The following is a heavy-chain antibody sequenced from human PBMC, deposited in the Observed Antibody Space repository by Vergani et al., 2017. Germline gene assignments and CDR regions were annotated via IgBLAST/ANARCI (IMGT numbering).Heavy chain of an antibody. CDR3: ARVFDTAYGNYGMDV. D-gene: IGHD3-9*01. Sequence: EVQLVESGGRLVQPGGSMRLSCVGSGCIFSDYSMKWVRQAPGKGLEWLSYIGGSGTTKYYAKSVRGRFLSSRDNDKNSLFLEMNNLRDDDTALYYCARVFDTAYGNYGMDVWVQATTLTVSS. CDR1: GCIFSDYS. V-gene: IGHV3-48*02. CDR2: IGGSGTTK. J-gene: IGHJ6*02.